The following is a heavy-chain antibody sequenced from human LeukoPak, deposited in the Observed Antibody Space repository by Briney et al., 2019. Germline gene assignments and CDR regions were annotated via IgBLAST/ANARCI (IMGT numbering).Heavy chain of an antibody. CDR3: AKTGYYYYMDV. J-gene: IGHJ6*03. CDR2: ISWNSGSI. V-gene: IGHV3-9*01. Sequence: TGGSLRLSCAASGFTFDDYAMHWVRQAPGKGLEWVSGISWNSGSIGYADSVKGRFTISRDNAKNSLYLQMNSRRAEDTALYYCAKTGYYYYMDVWGKGTTVTVSS. CDR1: GFTFDDYA.